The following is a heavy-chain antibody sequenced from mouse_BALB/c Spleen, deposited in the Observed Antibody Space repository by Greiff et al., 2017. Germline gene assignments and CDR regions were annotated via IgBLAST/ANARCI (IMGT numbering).Heavy chain of an antibody. CDR3: ARRGLRDAMDY. Sequence: VQLQQSGAELVKPGASVKLSCKASGYTFTSYWMHWVKQRPGQGLEWIGEIDPSDSYTNYNQKFKGKATLTVDKSSSTAYMQLSSLTSEDSAVYYCARRGLRDAMDYWGQGTSVTVSS. D-gene: IGHD3-1*01. CDR1: GYTFTSYW. V-gene: IGHV1-69*02. CDR2: IDPSDSYT. J-gene: IGHJ4*01.